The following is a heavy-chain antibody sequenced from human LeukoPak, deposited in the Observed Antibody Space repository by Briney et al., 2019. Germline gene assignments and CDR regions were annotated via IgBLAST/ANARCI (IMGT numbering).Heavy chain of an antibody. V-gene: IGHV3-21*01. CDR1: GFTFSSYS. Sequence: GGSLRLSCAASGFTFSSYSMNWVRQAPGKGLEWVSSISSSSSYIYYADSVKGRFTISRDNAKNSLYLQMNSLRAEDTAVYYCASGRYCSGGSCYMNYWGQGTLVTVSS. CDR2: ISSSSSYI. D-gene: IGHD2-15*01. J-gene: IGHJ4*02. CDR3: ASGRYCSGGSCYMNY.